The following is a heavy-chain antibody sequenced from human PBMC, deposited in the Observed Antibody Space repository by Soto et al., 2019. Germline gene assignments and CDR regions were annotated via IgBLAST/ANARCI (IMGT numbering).Heavy chain of an antibody. Sequence: VGSLRLSCAASAFTFSSYWMSWVRQAPGKGLEWVANIKQDGSEKYYVDSVKGRFTISRDNAKNSLYLQMNSLRAEDTAVYYCARDLFEAARRGEYAFDIWGQGTMVTVSS. CDR3: ARDLFEAARRGEYAFDI. CDR2: IKQDGSEK. V-gene: IGHV3-7*03. CDR1: AFTFSSYW. J-gene: IGHJ3*02. D-gene: IGHD3-16*01.